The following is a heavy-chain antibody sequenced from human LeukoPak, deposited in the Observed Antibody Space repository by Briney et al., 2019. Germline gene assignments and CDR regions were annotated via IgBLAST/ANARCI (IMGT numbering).Heavy chain of an antibody. V-gene: IGHV3-74*01. J-gene: IGHJ4*02. CDR2: INTDGSIT. CDR3: ARDRGPRTGFMVREAYDY. D-gene: IGHD3-10*01. CDR1: GFTFSDYW. Sequence: GGSLRLSCAASGFTFSDYWIHWVRQAPGKGLVWVSRINTDGSITNYADSVKGRFSISRDNAKNTLYLQMSSLRAEDTAVYYCARDRGPRTGFMVREAYDYWGQGTLVTVSS.